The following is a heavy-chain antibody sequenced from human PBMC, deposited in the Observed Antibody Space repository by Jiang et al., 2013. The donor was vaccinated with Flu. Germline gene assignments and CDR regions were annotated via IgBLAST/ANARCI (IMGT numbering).Heavy chain of an antibody. V-gene: IGHV4-39*01. Sequence: GSGLVKPSETLSLTCTVSGGSISSSSYYWGWIRQPPGKGLEWIGSIYYSGSTYYNPSLKSRVTISVDTSKNQFSLKLSSVTAADTAVYYCRAYYYDSSGSPRVYYGMDVWGQGTTVTVSS. CDR1: GGSISSSSYY. CDR3: RAYYYDSSGSPRVYYGMDV. D-gene: IGHD3-22*01. J-gene: IGHJ6*02. CDR2: IYYSGST.